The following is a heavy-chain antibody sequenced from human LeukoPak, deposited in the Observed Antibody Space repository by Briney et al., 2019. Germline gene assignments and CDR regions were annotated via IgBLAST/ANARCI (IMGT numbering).Heavy chain of an antibody. V-gene: IGHV3-66*02. Sequence: GGSLRLSCAASGFTVSSNYMSWVRQAPGKGLEWVSVIYSGGSTYYADSVKGRFTISRDNSKNTLYLQMNSLRVEDTAVYYCARFSGGYCSSTSCYRSLDFDYWGQGTLVTVSS. CDR3: ARFSGGYCSSTSCYRSLDFDY. CDR2: IYSGGST. CDR1: GFTVSSNY. J-gene: IGHJ4*02. D-gene: IGHD2-2*02.